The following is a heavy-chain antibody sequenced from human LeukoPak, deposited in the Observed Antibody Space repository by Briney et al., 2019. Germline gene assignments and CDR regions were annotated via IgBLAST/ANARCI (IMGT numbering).Heavy chain of an antibody. CDR1: GGSFSGYY. V-gene: IGHV4-34*01. J-gene: IGHJ6*03. Sequence: KASETLSLTCAVYGGSFSGYYWSWIRQPPGKGLEWIGEINHSGSTNYNPSLKSRVTISVDTSKNQFSLKLSSVTAADTAVYYCARGLRPYYMDVWGKGTTVTISS. CDR3: ARGLRPYYMDV. CDR2: INHSGST.